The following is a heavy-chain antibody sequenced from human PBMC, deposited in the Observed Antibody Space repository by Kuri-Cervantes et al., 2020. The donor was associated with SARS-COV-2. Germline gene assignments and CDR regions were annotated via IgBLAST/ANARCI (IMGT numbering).Heavy chain of an antibody. Sequence: GESLKISCAASGFTFSDYYMSWIRQAPGKGLEWVSYISSSGSTIYYADSVKGRFTISRDNAKNPLYLQMNSLRAEDTAVYYCARDSITMVQGVTSDAFDIWGQGTMVTVSS. V-gene: IGHV3-11*01. CDR1: GFTFSDYY. CDR2: ISSSGSTI. CDR3: ARDSITMVQGVTSDAFDI. J-gene: IGHJ3*02. D-gene: IGHD3-10*01.